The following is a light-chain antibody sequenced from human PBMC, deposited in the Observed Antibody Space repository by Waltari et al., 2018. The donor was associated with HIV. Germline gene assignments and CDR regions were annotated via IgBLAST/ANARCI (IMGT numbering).Light chain of an antibody. CDR3: AAWDDRLSGRL. CDR2: RNN. Sequence: QSVLAQPRSVSGTPGQRVNISCSGSSSNVRTNYVDWYQQVPGVAPKLLIYRNNQRPSGVPDRFSGSKSGTSASLAISGLRTEDEAEYYCAAWDDRLSGRLFGGGTKVTVL. J-gene: IGLJ2*01. CDR1: SSNVRTNY. V-gene: IGLV1-47*01.